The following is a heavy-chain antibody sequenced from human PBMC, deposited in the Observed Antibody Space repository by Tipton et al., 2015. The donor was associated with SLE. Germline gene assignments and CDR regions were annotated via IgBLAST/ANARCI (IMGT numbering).Heavy chain of an antibody. V-gene: IGHV4-59*01. D-gene: IGHD7-27*01. CDR2: T. CDR3: ARNWGSLEGDTFDI. J-gene: IGHJ3*02. Sequence: TNYNPSLKSRVTFSVDTSKTQFSLKLRSVTAADTAVYYCARNWGSLEGDTFDIWGQGTRVTVSS.